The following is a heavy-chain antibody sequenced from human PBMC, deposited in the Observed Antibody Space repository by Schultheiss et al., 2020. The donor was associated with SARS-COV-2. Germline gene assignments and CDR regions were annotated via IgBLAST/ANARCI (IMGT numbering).Heavy chain of an antibody. CDR2: INHSGST. CDR1: GGSFSGYY. D-gene: IGHD3-16*01. V-gene: IGHV4-34*01. J-gene: IGHJ4*02. Sequence: SETLSLTCAVYGGSFSGYYWSWIRQPPGKGLEWIGEINHSGSTNYNPSLKSRVTISVDTSKNQFSLKLSSVTAADTAVYYCARAGGKTVPALFDYWGQGTLVTVSS. CDR3: ARAGGKTVPALFDY.